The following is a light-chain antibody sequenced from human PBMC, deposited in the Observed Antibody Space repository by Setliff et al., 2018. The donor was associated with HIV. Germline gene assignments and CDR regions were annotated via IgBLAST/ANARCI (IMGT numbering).Light chain of an antibody. J-gene: IGLJ1*01. V-gene: IGLV2-14*03. CDR2: DVS. CDR1: SSDVGVYNY. CDR3: SSYTSSTPLYV. Sequence: QSALTQPASVSGSPGQSITISCTGTSSDVGVYNYVSWYQQHPGKAPKLMISDVSNRPSGVSNRFSGSKSGNTASLTISGLQAEDEADYYCSSYTSSTPLYVFELGPRSPS.